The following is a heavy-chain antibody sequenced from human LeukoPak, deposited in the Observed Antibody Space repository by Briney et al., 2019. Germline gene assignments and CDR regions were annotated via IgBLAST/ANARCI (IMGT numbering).Heavy chain of an antibody. CDR3: ARMRGRAAAGPQDYYFDY. D-gene: IGHD6-13*01. CDR1: GGSISTSSYY. V-gene: IGHV4-39*07. Sequence: SETLSLTCTVSGGSISTSSYYWGWIRQPPGKGLEWIGTIYYSGSTYYNPSLKSRVTIPVDTSKNQFSLKLSSVTAADTAVYYCARMRGRAAAGPQDYYFDYWGQGTLVTVSS. CDR2: IYYSGST. J-gene: IGHJ4*02.